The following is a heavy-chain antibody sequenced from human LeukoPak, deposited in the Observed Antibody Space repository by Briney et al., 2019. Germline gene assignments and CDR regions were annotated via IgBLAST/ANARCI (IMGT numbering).Heavy chain of an antibody. V-gene: IGHV1-69*13. CDR1: GGTFSNYA. D-gene: IGHD3-10*01. Sequence: SVKVSCKASGGTFSNYAISWVRQAPGQGLEWMGGIIPIFGTTNYAQKFQGRVTITADESTSTAYMELSSLRSEDTAVYYCARETASYYYGSGSYPFDYWGQGTLVTVSS. J-gene: IGHJ4*02. CDR3: ARETASYYYGSGSYPFDY. CDR2: IIPIFGTT.